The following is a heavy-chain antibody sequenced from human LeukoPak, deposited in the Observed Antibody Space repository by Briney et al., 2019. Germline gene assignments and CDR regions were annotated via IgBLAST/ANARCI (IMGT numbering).Heavy chain of an antibody. CDR2: IRSSSSYI. Sequence: GGSLRLSCAASGFTFSSYSMNWVRQAPGKGLEWVSSIRSSSSYIYYADSVKGRFTISRDNAKNSLYLQMNSLRAEDTAVYYCASGGAQRWLQFWGQGTMVTVSS. CDR1: GFTFSSYS. V-gene: IGHV3-21*01. CDR3: ASGGAQRWLQF. J-gene: IGHJ3*01. D-gene: IGHD5-24*01.